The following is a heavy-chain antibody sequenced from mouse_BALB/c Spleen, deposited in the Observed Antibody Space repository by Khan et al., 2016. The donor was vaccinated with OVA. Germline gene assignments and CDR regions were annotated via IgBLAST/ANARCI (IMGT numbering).Heavy chain of an antibody. CDR3: TRHGYVAWFAY. CDR1: GYSFTSYY. CDR2: VDPFNGGT. D-gene: IGHD2-2*01. Sequence: IQLVQSGPELMKPGASVKISCKASGYSFTSYYIHWVKQSHGKSLEWIGYVDPFNGGTSSNQKFKGKATLTVDKSSSTAYMHLSSLTSEDSAVYYCTRHGYVAWFAYWGQGTLVTVSA. V-gene: IGHV1S135*01. J-gene: IGHJ3*01.